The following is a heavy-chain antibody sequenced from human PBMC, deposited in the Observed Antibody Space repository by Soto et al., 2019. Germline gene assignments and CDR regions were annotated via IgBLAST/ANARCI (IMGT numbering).Heavy chain of an antibody. V-gene: IGHV3-23*01. CDR1: GFTFSSYA. CDR2: FIGFVGST. Sequence: GGSLRLSCAASGFTFSSYAMSWVRQAPGKGLGWVSVFIGFVGSTSYPASVKGGFTISKENAKNPFFLKLNSLRFEDTAVYYCERNHTGSYHFDYWGQGTLVTVSS. D-gene: IGHD1-26*01. CDR3: ERNHTGSYHFDY. J-gene: IGHJ4*02.